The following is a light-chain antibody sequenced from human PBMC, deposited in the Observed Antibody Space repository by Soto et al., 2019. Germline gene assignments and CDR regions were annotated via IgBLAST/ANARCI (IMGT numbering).Light chain of an antibody. J-gene: IGKJ5*01. Sequence: EIVLTQSPGTPSLSPEERATLSCRASQSIGSSYLAWYQQKPGQAPRLLIYGASTRATGIPDRFSGSGSGTDFTLTINRVAPEDFAVYYCQQYVSLPITFGQGTRLEIK. CDR2: GAS. V-gene: IGKV3-20*01. CDR1: QSIGSSY. CDR3: QQYVSLPIT.